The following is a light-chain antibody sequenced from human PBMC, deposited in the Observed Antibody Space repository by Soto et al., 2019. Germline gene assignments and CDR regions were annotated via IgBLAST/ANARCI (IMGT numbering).Light chain of an antibody. CDR3: QHYNSSPPIT. Sequence: EIVLTQSPGTLSLSPGEGATLSCRASQSVTGTNLAWYQQRAGQAPRLLIYDAVRRATGIPDRFSGSGSGTDFTLTISRLEPEDFAVYYCQHYNSSPPITFGQGTRLEIK. CDR1: QSVTGTN. J-gene: IGKJ5*01. V-gene: IGKV3-20*01. CDR2: DAV.